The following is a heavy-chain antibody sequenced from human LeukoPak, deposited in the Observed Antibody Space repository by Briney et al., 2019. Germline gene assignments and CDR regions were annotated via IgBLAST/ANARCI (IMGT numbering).Heavy chain of an antibody. V-gene: IGHV3-48*03. J-gene: IGHJ4*02. CDR1: GFTFSSYE. CDR2: ISSSGSTI. Sequence: GGSLRLSCAASGFTFSSYEMNWVRLAPGKGLEWVSYISSSGSTIYNADSVKGRFTISRDNAKNSLYLQMNSLRAKDTAVYYCGRFIDIVVVPAAVSGLGYFDYWGQGTLVTVSS. CDR3: GRFIDIVVVPAAVSGLGYFDY. D-gene: IGHD2-2*01.